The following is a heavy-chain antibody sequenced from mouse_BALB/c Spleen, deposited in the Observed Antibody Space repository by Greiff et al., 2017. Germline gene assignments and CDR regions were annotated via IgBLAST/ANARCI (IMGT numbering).Heavy chain of an antibody. CDR1: GYTFSSYW. CDR3: ASRRETGRYWYFDV. D-gene: IGHD4-1*01. CDR2: ILPGSGST. J-gene: IGHJ1*01. Sequence: QVQLKQSGAELMKPGASVKISCKATGYTFSSYWIEWVKQRPGHGLEWIGEILPGSGSTNYNEKFKGKATFTADTSSNTAYMQLSSLTSEDSAVYYCASRRETGRYWYFDVWGAGTTVTVSS. V-gene: IGHV1-9*01.